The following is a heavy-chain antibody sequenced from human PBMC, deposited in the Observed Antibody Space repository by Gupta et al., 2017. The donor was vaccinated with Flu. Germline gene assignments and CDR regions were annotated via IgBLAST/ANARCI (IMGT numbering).Heavy chain of an antibody. D-gene: IGHD2/OR15-2a*01. CDR1: GGSISDNSYY. J-gene: IGHJ4*02. V-gene: IGHV4-39*01. CDR2: VCYSGNT. CDR3: ARRITYCKTFYY. Sequence: QLQLQESGQGLVKPSETMSLICTVSGGSISDNSYYWGWIRQPPGKGLEWIGNVCYSGNTFYNPSLKSRFTISVDTSKNQFSLKLTSVTAAVTAVYDCARRITYCKTFYYWGQVSLVTVSS.